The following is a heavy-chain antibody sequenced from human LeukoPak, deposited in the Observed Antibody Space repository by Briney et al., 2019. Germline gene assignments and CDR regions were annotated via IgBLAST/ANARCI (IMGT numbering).Heavy chain of an antibody. D-gene: IGHD5-24*01. CDR3: AKAVEGYYFDY. J-gene: IGHJ4*02. CDR2: NNSDGSST. V-gene: IGHV3-74*01. CDR1: GFTFSSYW. Sequence: GGSLRLSCAASGFTFSSYWMYWVRQAPGKGLVWLSRNNSDGSSTSYAESVKGRFTSSRDNAGNTLYVQMNSLRAEDTAVYYCAKAVEGYYFDYWGQGTLVTVSS.